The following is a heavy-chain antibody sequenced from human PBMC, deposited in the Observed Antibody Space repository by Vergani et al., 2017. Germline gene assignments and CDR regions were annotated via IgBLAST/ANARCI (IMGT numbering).Heavy chain of an antibody. CDR2: ISSSSSYI. Sequence: EVQLVESGGGLVKPGGSLRLSCAASGFTFSSYSMNWVRQAPGKGLEWVSSISSSSSYIYYADSVKGRFTISRDNAKNSLYLQMNSLRAEDTAVYYCASTGPNTAMGLIMGDIWGQGTMVTVSS. CDR3: ASTGPNTAMGLIMGDI. V-gene: IGHV3-21*01. D-gene: IGHD5-18*01. CDR1: GFTFSSYS. J-gene: IGHJ3*02.